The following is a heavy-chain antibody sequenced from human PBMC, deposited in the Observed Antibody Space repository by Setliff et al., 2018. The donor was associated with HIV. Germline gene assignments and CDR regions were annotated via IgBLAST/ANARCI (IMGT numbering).Heavy chain of an antibody. V-gene: IGHV1-2*02. CDR2: IYPDTGGT. Sequence: ASVKVSCKASGYTFTDYYMHWVQQAPGKGLEWMGWIYPDTGGTNYAQKFQGRVTMTRDTSISTAYMELSSLRSDDTAVYYCARSTTADWGQGTLVTVSS. D-gene: IGHD4-17*01. J-gene: IGHJ4*02. CDR3: ARSTTAD. CDR1: GYTFTDYY.